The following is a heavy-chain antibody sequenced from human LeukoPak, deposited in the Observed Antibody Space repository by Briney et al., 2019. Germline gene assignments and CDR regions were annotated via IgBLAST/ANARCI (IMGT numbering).Heavy chain of an antibody. CDR1: GGSISSYF. J-gene: IGHJ4*02. CDR2: IYTSGST. D-gene: IGHD1-26*01. CDR3: ARGGGLLPLDY. Sequence: SETLSLTCTVSGGSISSYFWSWIRQPPGKGLEWIGYIYTSGSTNYNPSLKSRVTISVDTSKNQFSLKLRSVTTADTAVYYCARGGGLLPLDYWGQGTLATVSS. V-gene: IGHV4-4*09.